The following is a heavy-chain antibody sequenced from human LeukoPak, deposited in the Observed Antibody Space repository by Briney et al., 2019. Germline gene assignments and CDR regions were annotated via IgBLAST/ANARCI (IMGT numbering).Heavy chain of an antibody. D-gene: IGHD2-2*01. J-gene: IGHJ4*02. Sequence: SETLSLTCTVSGGSISGYYWSWIRQPAGKGLEWIGRIYTSGSTNYNPSLKSRVTMSVDTSKNQFSLKLSSVTAADTAVYYCARQSLVVPAASWYFDYWGQGTLVTVSS. CDR2: IYTSGST. CDR3: ARQSLVVPAASWYFDY. CDR1: GGSISGYY. V-gene: IGHV4-4*07.